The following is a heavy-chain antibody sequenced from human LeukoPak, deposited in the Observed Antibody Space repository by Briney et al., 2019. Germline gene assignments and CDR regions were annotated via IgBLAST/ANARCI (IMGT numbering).Heavy chain of an antibody. J-gene: IGHJ5*02. CDR3: AREGFYYDSSGYFNWFDP. CDR2: INPNSGGT. D-gene: IGHD3-22*01. Sequence: AASVTVSCKASGYTFTGYYMHWVRQAPGQGLEWMGRINPNSGGTNYAQKFQGRVTMTRDTSISTAYMELSRLRSDDTAVYYCAREGFYYDSSGYFNWFDPWGQGTLVTVSS. V-gene: IGHV1-2*06. CDR1: GYTFTGYY.